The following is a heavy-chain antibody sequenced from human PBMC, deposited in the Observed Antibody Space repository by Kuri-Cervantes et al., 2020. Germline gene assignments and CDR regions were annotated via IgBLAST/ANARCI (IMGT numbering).Heavy chain of an antibody. D-gene: IGHD1-26*01. Sequence: GGSLRLSCEVSGLTFSNAWMSWVRQAPGKGLEWVGRVKSKTDGGTTDYAAPVKGRFTISRDDSENTLYLQMNSLRAEDTAVYYCARYMVGATGSDYWGQGTLVTVSS. CDR3: ARYMVGATGSDY. V-gene: IGHV3-15*01. J-gene: IGHJ4*02. CDR1: GLTFSNAW. CDR2: VKSKTDGGTT.